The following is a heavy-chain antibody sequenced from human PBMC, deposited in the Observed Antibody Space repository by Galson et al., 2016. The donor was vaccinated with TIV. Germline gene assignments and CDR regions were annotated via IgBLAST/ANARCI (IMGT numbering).Heavy chain of an antibody. CDR2: ISAGATNT. CDR3: AKDRGHYEALDS. D-gene: IGHD4-17*01. Sequence: SLRLSCAAAGFRFFDFEMSWVRQAPGKGLEWVSGISAGATNTYYADSVGGRFTISRDNSNNLLYLQMDRLPHEDKAVYFCAKDRGHYEALDSWGQGTLVTVSS. V-gene: IGHV3-23*01. J-gene: IGHJ4*02. CDR1: GFRFFDFE.